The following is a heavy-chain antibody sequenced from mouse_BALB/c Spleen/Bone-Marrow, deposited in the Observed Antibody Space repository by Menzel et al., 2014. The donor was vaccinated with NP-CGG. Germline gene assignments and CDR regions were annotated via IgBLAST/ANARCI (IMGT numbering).Heavy chain of an antibody. D-gene: IGHD4-1*01. Sequence: VQLVESGPGLVAPSQSLSIPCTVSGFSLTGYGANWVRQPPGKGLEWLGMIWGDGSTDYNSALKSKLSISKDNSKSQVFLKMNSLQTDDTARYYCARELGHYAMDYWGQGTSVTVSS. CDR2: IWGDGST. J-gene: IGHJ4*01. V-gene: IGHV2-6-7*01. CDR1: GFSLTGYG. CDR3: ARELGHYAMDY.